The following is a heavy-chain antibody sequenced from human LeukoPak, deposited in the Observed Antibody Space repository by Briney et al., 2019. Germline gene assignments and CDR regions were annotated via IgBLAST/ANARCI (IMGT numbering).Heavy chain of an antibody. CDR3: AATMVRGVIGLDY. D-gene: IGHD3-10*01. V-gene: IGHV3-21*05. CDR1: GFTFRSYE. Sequence: PGGSLRLSCAASGFTFRSYEMNWVRQAPGKGLEWVSCISSSSSYIYYADSVKGRFTISRDNAKNSLYLQMNSLRAEDTAVYYCAATMVRGVIGLDYWGQGTLVTVSS. J-gene: IGHJ4*02. CDR2: ISSSSSYI.